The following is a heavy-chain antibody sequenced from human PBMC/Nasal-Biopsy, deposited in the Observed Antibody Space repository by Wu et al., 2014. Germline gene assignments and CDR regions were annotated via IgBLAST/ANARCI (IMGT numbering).Heavy chain of an antibody. CDR2: INPDGSST. D-gene: IGHD1-7*01. Sequence: ASGFTFSSFAMSWVRQAPGKGLVWVSRINPDGSSTSHADSVKGRFTISRDNARNSLYLQMNSLRAEDTAVYYCARENYYGFDMWGQGTVVTVSS. J-gene: IGHJ3*02. V-gene: IGHV3-74*01. CDR1: GFTFSSFA. CDR3: ARENYYGFDM.